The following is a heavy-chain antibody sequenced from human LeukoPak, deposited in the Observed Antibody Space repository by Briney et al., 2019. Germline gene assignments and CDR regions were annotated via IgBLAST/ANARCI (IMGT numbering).Heavy chain of an antibody. V-gene: IGHV3-21*01. CDR1: GFTFSSYS. J-gene: IGHJ6*03. Sequence: GGSLRLSCAASGFTFSSYSMNWVRQAPGKGLEWVSSISSSSIYIYYADSVKGRFTISRDNAKNSLYLQMNSLRAEDTAVYYCARVGNSDSAIDYYYYMDVWGKGTTVTVSS. CDR3: ARVGNSDSAIDYYYYMDV. CDR2: ISSSSIYI. D-gene: IGHD2-21*02.